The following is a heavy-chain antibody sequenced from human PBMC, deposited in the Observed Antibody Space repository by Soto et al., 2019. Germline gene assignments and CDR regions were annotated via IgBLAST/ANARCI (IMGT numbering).Heavy chain of an antibody. CDR2: IIPLYGSV. Sequence: QDHLAQSGAEVKKPGSSVTVSCKASGGTFNSYGISWVRQAPGQGLEWMGVIIPLYGSVNYAQKSQGRVSITADKSTSTAYMDMSSLRSDNTAVYYCARARVIRGVIPRPFGLWGQGTLVTVSS. V-gene: IGHV1-69*06. D-gene: IGHD3-10*01. CDR1: GGTFNSYG. CDR3: ARARVIRGVIPRPFGL. J-gene: IGHJ4*02.